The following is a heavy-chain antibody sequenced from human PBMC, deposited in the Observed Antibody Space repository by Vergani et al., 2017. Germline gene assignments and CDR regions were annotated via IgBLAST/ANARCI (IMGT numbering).Heavy chain of an antibody. CDR2: ISWNSNRI. CDR3: AKDLGASTGSGCFDP. J-gene: IGHJ5*02. CDR1: GFTSAGYA. Sequence: EVQLLESGGGLVLPGRSLRLSCVASGFTSAGYAMHWVRQPPGKGLEWVSGISWNSNRIGYADSVKGRFTISRYNAKNSLYLQMNSLRAEDTALYYCAKDLGASTGSGCFDPGGQGTLVTVSS. D-gene: IGHD1-26*01. V-gene: IGHV3-9*02.